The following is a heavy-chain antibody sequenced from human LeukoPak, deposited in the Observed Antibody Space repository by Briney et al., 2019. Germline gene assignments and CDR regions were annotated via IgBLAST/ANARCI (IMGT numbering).Heavy chain of an antibody. D-gene: IGHD1-1*01. Sequence: PSETLSLTCTVSGGSISSSSYYWSWIRQPAGKGLEWIGRIYTSGSTNYNPSLKSRVTISVDTSKNQFSLKLSSVTAADTAVYYCARANGEISPRGTGYYYMDVWGKGTTVTISS. CDR1: GGSISSSSYY. CDR3: ARANGEISPRGTGYYYMDV. V-gene: IGHV4-61*02. J-gene: IGHJ6*03. CDR2: IYTSGST.